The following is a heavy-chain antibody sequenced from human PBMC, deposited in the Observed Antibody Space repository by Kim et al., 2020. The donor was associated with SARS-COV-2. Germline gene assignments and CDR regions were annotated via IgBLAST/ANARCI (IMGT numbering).Heavy chain of an antibody. J-gene: IGHJ6*03. Sequence: GGSLRLSCAASGFTFSDYYMSWIRQAPGKGLEWVSYISSSGSTIYYADSVKGRFTISRDNAKNSLYLQMNSLRAEDTAVYYCARDGFEVGYCSSTSCYYYYYYYMDVWGKGTTVTVSS. D-gene: IGHD2-2*01. CDR1: GFTFSDYY. CDR3: ARDGFEVGYCSSTSCYYYYYYYMDV. V-gene: IGHV3-11*01. CDR2: ISSSGSTI.